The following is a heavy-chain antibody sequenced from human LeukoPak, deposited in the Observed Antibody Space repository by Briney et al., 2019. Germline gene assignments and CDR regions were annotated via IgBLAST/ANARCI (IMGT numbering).Heavy chain of an antibody. J-gene: IGHJ4*02. D-gene: IGHD6-13*01. CDR1: GYTFNSYD. CDR3: ARDRDIAAAGVYYFDY. CDR2: MNPNSGNT. V-gene: IGHV1-8*01. Sequence: ASVKVSCTASGYTFNSYDINWMRQATGQGLEWMGWMNPNSGNTGYAQKFQGRVTMTRNTSISTAYMELSSLRSEDTAVYYCARDRDIAAAGVYYFDYWGQGTLVTVSS.